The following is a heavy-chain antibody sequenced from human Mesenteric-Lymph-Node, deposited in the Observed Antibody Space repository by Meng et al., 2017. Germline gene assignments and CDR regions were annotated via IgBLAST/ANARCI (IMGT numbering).Heavy chain of an antibody. J-gene: IGHJ5*02. V-gene: IGHV4-61*01. CDR2: IYYSGST. Sequence: SETLSLTCTVSGGSVSSGSYYWSWIRQPPGKGLEWIGYIYYSGSTNYNPSLKSRVTISVDTSKNQFSLKLSSVTAADTAVYYCARWSQPGFDPWGQGTLVTVSS. CDR1: GGSVSSGSYY. CDR3: ARWSQPGFDP. D-gene: IGHD5-18*01.